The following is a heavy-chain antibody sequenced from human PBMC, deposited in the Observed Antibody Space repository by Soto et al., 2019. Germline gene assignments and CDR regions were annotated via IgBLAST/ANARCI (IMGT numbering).Heavy chain of an antibody. D-gene: IGHD1-26*01. CDR2: FDPEDGET. CDR3: ATTGGSYYYYYGMDV. V-gene: IGHV1-24*01. Sequence: ASVKVSCKVSGYTLTELSMHWVRQAPGKGLEWMGSFDPEDGETNYAQKLQGRVTMTTDTSTSTAYMELRSLRSDDTAVYYCATTGGSYYYYYGMDVWGQGTTVTVS. CDR1: GYTLTELS. J-gene: IGHJ6*02.